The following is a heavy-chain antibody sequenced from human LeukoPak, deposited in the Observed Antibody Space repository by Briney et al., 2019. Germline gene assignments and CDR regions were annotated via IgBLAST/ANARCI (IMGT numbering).Heavy chain of an antibody. Sequence: GGSLRLSCEASGFTFSTHAMNWIRQAPGKGLEWLSVISGDVQTTTYASSVKGRFTISRDNSKNTLYLEMNSLRVEDTAIYYCAKDGYYSSANHFARLHFDLWGRGTRVTVSS. CDR3: AKDGYYSSANHFARLHFDL. J-gene: IGHJ2*01. CDR1: GFTFSTHA. V-gene: IGHV3-23*01. D-gene: IGHD3-3*01. CDR2: ISGDVQTT.